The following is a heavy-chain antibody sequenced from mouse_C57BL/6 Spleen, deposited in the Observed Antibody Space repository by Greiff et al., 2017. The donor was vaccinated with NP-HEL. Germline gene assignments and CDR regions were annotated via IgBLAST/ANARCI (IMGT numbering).Heavy chain of an antibody. Sequence: EVQLQQSGPELVKPGASVKMSCKASGYTFTDYNMHWVKQSHGKSLEWIGYINPNNGGTSYNQKFKGKATLTVNKSSSTAYMELRSLTSDDSAVYSCARGGSRVLHYFDYWGQGATLTVSS. CDR3: ARGGSRVLHYFDY. CDR2: INPNNGGT. CDR1: GYTFTDYN. V-gene: IGHV1-22*01. J-gene: IGHJ2*01. D-gene: IGHD1-1*01.